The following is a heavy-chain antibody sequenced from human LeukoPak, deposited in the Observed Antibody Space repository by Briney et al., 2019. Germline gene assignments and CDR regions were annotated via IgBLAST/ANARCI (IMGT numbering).Heavy chain of an antibody. Sequence: SETLSLTCTVSGGSISSYYWSWIRQPAGKGLEWIGRIYTSGSTNYNPSLRSRVTMSVDTSKNQFSLKLSSVTAADTAVYYCAREHSYELPYYMDAWGKGTTVTVSS. J-gene: IGHJ6*03. V-gene: IGHV4-4*07. D-gene: IGHD5-18*01. CDR3: AREHSYELPYYMDA. CDR2: IYTSGST. CDR1: GGSISSYY.